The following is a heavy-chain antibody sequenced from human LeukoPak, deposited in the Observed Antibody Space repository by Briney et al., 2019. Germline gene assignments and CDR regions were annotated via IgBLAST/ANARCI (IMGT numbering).Heavy chain of an antibody. J-gene: IGHJ4*02. D-gene: IGHD3-10*01. Sequence: GGSLRLSCAASGFTFSSYGMHWVRQAPGKGLEWVAVIWYDGSNKYYADSVKGRFTISRDNSKNMLYLQMNSLRAEDTAVYYCAGNYGPYYFDYWGQGTLVTVSS. CDR1: GFTFSSYG. CDR3: AGNYGPYYFDY. CDR2: IWYDGSNK. V-gene: IGHV3-33*01.